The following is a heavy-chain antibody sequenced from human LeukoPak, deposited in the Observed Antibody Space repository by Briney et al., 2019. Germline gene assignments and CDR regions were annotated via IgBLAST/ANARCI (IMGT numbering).Heavy chain of an antibody. V-gene: IGHV5-51*01. CDR1: GYSFTSYW. J-gene: IGHJ3*02. CDR2: IYPGDSDT. D-gene: IGHD6-13*01. Sequence: GESLKISCKGSGYSFTSYWIGWVRQMPGKGLEWMGIIYPGDSDTRYSPSFQGQVTISADKSISTAYLQWSSLKASDTAMYYCARPDSSSWYFHGAFDIWGQGTMVTVSS. CDR3: ARPDSSSWYFHGAFDI.